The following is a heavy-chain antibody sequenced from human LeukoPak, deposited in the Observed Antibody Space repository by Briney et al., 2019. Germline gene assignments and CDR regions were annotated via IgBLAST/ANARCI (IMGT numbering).Heavy chain of an antibody. D-gene: IGHD6-19*01. Sequence: ASVKVSCKASGYTFTNNDINWVRQATGQGIEWMGWVSPDSGDTGYAPNFRGRVTMTTDTSINTAYMELTSLTFEDTAIYYCTRGRAAGDWGQGTLVTVSS. V-gene: IGHV1-8*01. CDR2: VSPDSGDT. CDR1: GYTFTNND. CDR3: TRGRAAGD. J-gene: IGHJ4*02.